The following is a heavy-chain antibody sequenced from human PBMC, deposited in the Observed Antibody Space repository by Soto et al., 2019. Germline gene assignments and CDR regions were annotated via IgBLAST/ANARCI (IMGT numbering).Heavy chain of an antibody. CDR1: GGSISSYY. Sequence: PSETLSLTCTVSGGSISSYYWSWIRQPPGKGLEWIGYIYYSGSTNYNPSLKSRVTISVDTSKNQFSLKLSSVTAADTAVYYCAGYSSSWYHFDYWGQGTLVTVSS. V-gene: IGHV4-59*08. J-gene: IGHJ4*02. D-gene: IGHD6-13*01. CDR2: IYYSGST. CDR3: AGYSSSWYHFDY.